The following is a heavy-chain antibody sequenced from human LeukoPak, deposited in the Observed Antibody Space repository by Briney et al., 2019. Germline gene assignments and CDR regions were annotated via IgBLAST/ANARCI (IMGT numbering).Heavy chain of an antibody. CDR3: ARTTEGYAGGPGYSYYYYMDV. CDR1: GGSISSSSYY. V-gene: IGHV4-39*01. J-gene: IGHJ6*03. Sequence: SETLSLTCTVSGGSISSSSYYWGWIRQPPGKGLEWIGSIYYSESTYYNPSLKSRVTISVDTSKKQFSLKLSSVTAADTAVYYCARTTEGYAGGPGYSYYYYMDVWGKGTTVTISS. D-gene: IGHD5-12*01. CDR2: IYYSEST.